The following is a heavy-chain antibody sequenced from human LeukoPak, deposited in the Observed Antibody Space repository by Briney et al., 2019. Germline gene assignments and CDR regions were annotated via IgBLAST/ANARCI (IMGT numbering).Heavy chain of an antibody. V-gene: IGHV3-7*01. Sequence: GGSLRLSCAASGFTFSNFWMSWVRQVPGKGLEWVANIKQDGSEENYVDSVKGRFTISRDNAKNSLYLQMNSLRAEDTAVYYCARDYFSRAALLGYFDLWGRGTLVTVSS. CDR1: GFTFSNFW. CDR2: IKQDGSEE. CDR3: ARDYFSRAALLGYFDL. J-gene: IGHJ2*01. D-gene: IGHD2-15*01.